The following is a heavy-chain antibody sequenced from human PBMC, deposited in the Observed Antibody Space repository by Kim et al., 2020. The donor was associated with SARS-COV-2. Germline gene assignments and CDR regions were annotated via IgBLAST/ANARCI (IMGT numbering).Heavy chain of an antibody. J-gene: IGHJ4*02. CDR3: ARGYYYGSKYYFDY. D-gene: IGHD3-22*01. Sequence: ADSVKGRFTISRDNAKNSLYLQMNSLRAEDTAVYYCARGYYYGSKYYFDYWGQGTLVTVSS. V-gene: IGHV3-21*01.